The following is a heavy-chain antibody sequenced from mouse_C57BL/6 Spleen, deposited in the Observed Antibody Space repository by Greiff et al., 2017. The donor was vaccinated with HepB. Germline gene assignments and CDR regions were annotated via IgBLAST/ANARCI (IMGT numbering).Heavy chain of an antibody. CDR3: ARYVGRGFAY. J-gene: IGHJ3*01. CDR2: IRNKANGYTT. V-gene: IGHV7-3*01. CDR1: GFTFTDYY. Sequence: EVQLVESGGGLVQPGGSLSLSCAASGFTFTDYYMSWVRQPPGKALEWLGFIRNKANGYTTEYSASVKGRFTISRDNSQTILYLQMNALRAEDSATYYCARYVGRGFAYWGQVTLVTVSA. D-gene: IGHD4-1*01.